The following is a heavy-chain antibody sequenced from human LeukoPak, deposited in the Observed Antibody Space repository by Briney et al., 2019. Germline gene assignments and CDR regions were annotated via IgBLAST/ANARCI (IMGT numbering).Heavy chain of an antibody. CDR1: GGSFSGYY. Sequence: PSETLPLTCAVYGGSFSGYYWSWIRQPPGKGLEWIGEINHSGSTNYNPSLKSRVTISVDTSKNQFSLKLSSVTAADTAVYYCARLRYNWNYVNYYYMDVWGKGTTVTVSS. V-gene: IGHV4-34*01. CDR3: ARLRYNWNYVNYYYMDV. J-gene: IGHJ6*03. CDR2: INHSGST. D-gene: IGHD1-7*01.